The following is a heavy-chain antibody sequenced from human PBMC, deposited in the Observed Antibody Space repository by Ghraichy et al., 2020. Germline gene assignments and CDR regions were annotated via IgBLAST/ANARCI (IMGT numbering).Heavy chain of an antibody. J-gene: IGHJ6*02. Sequence: GGSLRLSCAASGFTFSPYSMNWVRQAPGRGLEWVSFISSSSNSIYSADSVKGRFTISRDNAKNSLYLQMSSLRAEDTAVYYCARGVGAVAGHYYHGMDVWGQGTKVTVSS. V-gene: IGHV3-48*04. CDR1: GFTFSPYS. CDR2: ISSSSNSI. D-gene: IGHD6-19*01. CDR3: ARGVGAVAGHYYHGMDV.